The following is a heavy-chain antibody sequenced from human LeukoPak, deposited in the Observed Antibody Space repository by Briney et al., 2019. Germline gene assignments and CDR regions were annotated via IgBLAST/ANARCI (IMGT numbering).Heavy chain of an antibody. Sequence: PGGSLRLSCAASGFTFSDYYMSWIRQAPGKGLEWVSYISSSGSTIYYADSVKGRFTISRDNAKNSLYLQMNSLRAEDTAVYYCAGGYSYGDGYYYYYMDVWGRGTTVTISS. CDR2: ISSSGSTI. CDR1: GFTFSDYY. D-gene: IGHD5-18*01. V-gene: IGHV3-11*01. CDR3: AGGYSYGDGYYYYYMDV. J-gene: IGHJ6*03.